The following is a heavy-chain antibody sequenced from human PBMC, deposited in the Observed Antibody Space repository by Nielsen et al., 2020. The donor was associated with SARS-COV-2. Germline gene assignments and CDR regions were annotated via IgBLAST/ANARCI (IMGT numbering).Heavy chain of an antibody. D-gene: IGHD4-17*01. J-gene: IGHJ6*02. Sequence: GESLKISCAASGFTFSSYSMNWVRQAPGKGLEWVSSISSSSSYIYYADSVKGRFTISRDNAKNSLYLQMNSLRAEDTAVYYCARDSTAAYGMDVWGQGTTVTVSS. CDR3: ARDSTAAYGMDV. CDR1: GFTFSSYS. V-gene: IGHV3-21*01. CDR2: ISSSSSYI.